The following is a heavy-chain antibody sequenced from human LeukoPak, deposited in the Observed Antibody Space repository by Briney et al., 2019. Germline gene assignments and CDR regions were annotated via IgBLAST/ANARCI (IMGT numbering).Heavy chain of an antibody. V-gene: IGHV4-4*07. J-gene: IGHJ5*02. CDR3: ARVGSYWAGWFDP. CDR1: GGSISSYY. CDR2: INTSGST. Sequence: SETLSLTCTVSGGSISSYYWSWIRQPAGKGLEWIGRINTSGSTKYNPSLKSRVTMSVDTSNNQFSLKLSSVTAADTAVYYCARVGSYWAGWFDPWGQGTLVTVSS. D-gene: IGHD1-26*01.